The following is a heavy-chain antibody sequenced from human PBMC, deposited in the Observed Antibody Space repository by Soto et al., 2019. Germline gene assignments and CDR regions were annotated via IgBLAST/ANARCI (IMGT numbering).Heavy chain of an antibody. J-gene: IGHJ2*01. CDR1: GYTFTSYD. D-gene: IGHD6-13*01. CDR3: VRRGFSSSWGYWYFDL. V-gene: IGHV1-8*01. Sequence: QVQLVQSGAEVKKPGASVKVSCKASGYTFTSYDINWVRQATGQGLEWMGWMNPNSGNTGYAQKFQGRVTMTSNTSISTAYMELSSLRAEDTAVYYCVRRGFSSSWGYWYFDLSGRGTLVTVSS. CDR2: MNPNSGNT.